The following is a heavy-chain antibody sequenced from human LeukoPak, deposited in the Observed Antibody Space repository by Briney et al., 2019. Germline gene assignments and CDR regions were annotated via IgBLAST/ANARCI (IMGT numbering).Heavy chain of an antibody. CDR3: ARENVNGYHSFDF. V-gene: IGHV3-48*03. CDR1: GFSIKIYE. CDR2: ISSRGTTM. Sequence: GGPLRLSCEASGFSIKIYEINWVRQAPGKALDWVSYISSRGTTMYYADSVKGRFTVSRDNAENSVYLQINSVKAEDTAVYYCARENVNGYHSFDFWGQGTLVAVSS. D-gene: IGHD5-12*01. J-gene: IGHJ4*02.